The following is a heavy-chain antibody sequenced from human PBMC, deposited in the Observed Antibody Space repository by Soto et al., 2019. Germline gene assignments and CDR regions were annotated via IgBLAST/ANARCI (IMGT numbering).Heavy chain of an antibody. CDR3: ARDLWGYCGTDCYPLDV. CDR1: GGSFSGYY. D-gene: IGHD2-21*02. CDR2: INHTGST. J-gene: IGHJ6*02. Sequence: SETLSLTCAVYGGSFSGYYWSWIRQPPGKGLEWIGDINHTGSTNYNPSFKSRVTISVDTSKNQFSLKLNSVTAADTAVYYCARDLWGYCGTDCYPLDVWGQGTTVTVSS. V-gene: IGHV4-34*01.